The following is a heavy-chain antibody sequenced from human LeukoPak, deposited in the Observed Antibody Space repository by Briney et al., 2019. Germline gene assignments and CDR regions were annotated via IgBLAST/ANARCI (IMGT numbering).Heavy chain of an antibody. J-gene: IGHJ4*02. CDR2: IYPGDSNT. CDR3: TRHVGFCSSTSCYPFYDY. CDR1: GYSYISHW. D-gene: IGHD2-2*01. V-gene: IGHV5-51*01. Sequence: GETLKISCTGSGYSYISHWIGWVRQKPGKGLEWMGIIYPGDSNTRYSPSFQGQVTISADKSFNTAYLQWSSLKASDTAIYFCTRHVGFCSSTSCYPFYDYWGQGTLVTVSS.